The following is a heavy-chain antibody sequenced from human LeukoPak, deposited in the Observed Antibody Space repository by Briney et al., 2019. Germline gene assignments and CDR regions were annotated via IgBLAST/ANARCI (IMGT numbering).Heavy chain of an antibody. J-gene: IGHJ1*01. V-gene: IGHV3-7*01. CDR2: IKQDGSEK. Sequence: GGSLRLSCAASGFTFNSYWMSWVRQAPGKGLEWVANIKQDGSEKYYMDSVKGRFTISRDNAKNSLYLQMKSLRAEDTAVYYCARDMGYFSSTSCPRFQHWGQGTLVTVSS. CDR3: ARDMGYFSSTSCPRFQH. CDR1: GFTFNSYW. D-gene: IGHD2-2*01.